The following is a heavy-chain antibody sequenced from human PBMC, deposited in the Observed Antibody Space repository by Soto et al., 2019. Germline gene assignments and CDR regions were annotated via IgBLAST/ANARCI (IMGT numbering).Heavy chain of an antibody. D-gene: IGHD3-16*01. Sequence: SQTLSLTGAISGDSVSSNSAAWNWIRQSPSRGLEWLGRTYYRSKWYNDYAVSVKSRITINPDTSKNQFSLQLNSVTPEDTAVVYFERFLAPEFFWGNVTGSAPGVKGSWVTVS. V-gene: IGHV6-1*01. J-gene: IGHJ5*02. CDR3: ERFLAPEFFWGNVTGSAP. CDR1: GDSVSSNSAA. CDR2: TYYRSKWYN.